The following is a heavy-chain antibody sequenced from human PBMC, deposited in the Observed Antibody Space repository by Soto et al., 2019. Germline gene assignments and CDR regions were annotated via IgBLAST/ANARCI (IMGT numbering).Heavy chain of an antibody. CDR1: GGSISSGGYY. D-gene: IGHD2-15*01. CDR3: ARDLCSGGSCYAWFDP. V-gene: IGHV4-31*11. J-gene: IGHJ5*02. Sequence: SETLSLTCAVSGGSISSGGYYWSWIRQHPGKGLEWIGYIYYSGSTYYNPSLKSRVTISVDTSKNQFSLKLSSVTAADTAVYYCARDLCSGGSCYAWFDPWGQETLVPVSP. CDR2: IYYSGST.